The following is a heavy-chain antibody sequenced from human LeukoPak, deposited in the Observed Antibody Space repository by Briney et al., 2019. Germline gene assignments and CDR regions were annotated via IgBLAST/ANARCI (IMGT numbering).Heavy chain of an antibody. V-gene: IGHV1-24*01. CDR2: FDPEDGET. J-gene: IGHJ4*02. Sequence: ASVKVSCKVSGYTLTELSMHWVRQAPGKGLEWMGGFDPEDGETIYAQKFQGRVTMTEDTSTDTAYMELSSLRSEDTAVYYCATYGQGAYAFDYWGQGTLVTVSS. D-gene: IGHD5-12*01. CDR3: ATYGQGAYAFDY. CDR1: GYTLTELS.